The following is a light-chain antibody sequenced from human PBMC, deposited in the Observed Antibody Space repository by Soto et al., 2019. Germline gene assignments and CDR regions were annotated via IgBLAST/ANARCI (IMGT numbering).Light chain of an antibody. CDR3: QQYNSYSPLT. CDR1: QSITNW. J-gene: IGKJ3*01. Sequence: DIQMTQSPSTLSASVGDRVTLPCRASQSITNWLAWYQQKPRKAPKLLVYDASSLESGVPSRFSGSGSGTEFTITISSLQPDDFATYYCQQYNSYSPLTFGPGTKVDIK. V-gene: IGKV1-5*01. CDR2: DAS.